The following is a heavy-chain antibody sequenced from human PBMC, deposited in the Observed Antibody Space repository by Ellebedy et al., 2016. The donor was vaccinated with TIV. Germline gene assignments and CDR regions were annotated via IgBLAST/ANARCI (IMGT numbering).Heavy chain of an antibody. CDR3: ARGDSSSSRVYY. Sequence: SETLSLTCTVSGGSISSGHSYWSWIRQPPGKGLEWIGYIYYSGSTYCNPSLKSRVAISRDTSKNRFSLNLSSVTAADTAVYYCARGDSSSSRVYYWGQGTLVTVSS. CDR1: GGSISSGHSY. CDR2: IYYSGST. V-gene: IGHV4-30-4*01. J-gene: IGHJ4*02. D-gene: IGHD6-6*01.